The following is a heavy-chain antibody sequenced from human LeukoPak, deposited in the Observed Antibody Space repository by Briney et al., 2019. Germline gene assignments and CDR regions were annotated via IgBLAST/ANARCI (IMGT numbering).Heavy chain of an antibody. V-gene: IGHV3-74*01. J-gene: IGHJ6*03. Sequence: GGSLRLSCAASGFTFSNYWMHWVRQDPGKGLVWVSFINPDGSTTNYADSVKGRFTISRDNSKTTLYLQMNSLRAEDTAVYYCAKDGRSSWCSRGYYYYMDVWGKGTTATISS. CDR1: GFTFSNYW. CDR2: INPDGSTT. CDR3: AKDGRSSWCSRGYYYYMDV. D-gene: IGHD6-13*01.